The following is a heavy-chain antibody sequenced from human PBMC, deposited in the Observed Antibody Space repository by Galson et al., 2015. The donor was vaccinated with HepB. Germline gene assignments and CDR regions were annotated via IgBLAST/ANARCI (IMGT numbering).Heavy chain of an antibody. CDR3: ARMSGYSSSWYYFDY. V-gene: IGHV2-70*11. D-gene: IGHD6-13*01. CDR2: IDWDDDK. Sequence: PALVKPTQTLTLTCTFSGFSLSTSGMCVSWIRQPPGKALEWLARIDWDDDKYYSTSLKTRLTISKDTSKNQVVLTMTNMDPVDTATYYCARMSGYSSSWYYFDYWGQGTLVTVSS. CDR1: GFSLSTSGMC. J-gene: IGHJ4*02.